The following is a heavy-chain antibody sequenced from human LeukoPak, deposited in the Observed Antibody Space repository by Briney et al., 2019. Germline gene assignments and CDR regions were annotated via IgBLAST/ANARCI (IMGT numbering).Heavy chain of an antibody. D-gene: IGHD2-15*01. CDR2: IHYRGST. CDR3: ARDVVL. Sequence: SETLSLTCTVSGGSISSGDYYWSWIRQHPGKGLEWIGYIHYRGSTYYNPSLKSRLTITVDTSKNQFSLKLSSVTAADTAVYYCARDVVLWGQGTLVTVSS. J-gene: IGHJ4*02. CDR1: GGSISSGDYY. V-gene: IGHV4-31*03.